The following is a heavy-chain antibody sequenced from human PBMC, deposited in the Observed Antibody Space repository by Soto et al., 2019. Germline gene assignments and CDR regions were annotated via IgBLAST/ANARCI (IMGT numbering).Heavy chain of an antibody. Sequence: GESLKISCAASGFTFSDYYMSWIRQAPGKGLEWVSYISSSGSTIYYADSVKGRFTISRDNAKNSLYLQMNSLRAEDTAVYYCARSPYYDILTGYYDYWGQGTLVTVSS. CDR2: ISSSGSTI. J-gene: IGHJ4*02. CDR1: GFTFSDYY. D-gene: IGHD3-9*01. V-gene: IGHV3-11*01. CDR3: ARSPYYDILTGYYDY.